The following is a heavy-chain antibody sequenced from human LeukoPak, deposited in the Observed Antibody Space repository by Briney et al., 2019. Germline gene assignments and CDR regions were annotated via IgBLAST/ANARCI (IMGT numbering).Heavy chain of an antibody. D-gene: IGHD6-13*01. V-gene: IGHV3-53*01. CDR2: IYSGGST. Sequence: GRSLRLSCAASGFTVSSNYMSWVRQAPGKGLEWVSVIYSGGSTYYADSVKGRFTISRDNSKNTLYLQMNSLRAEDTAVYYCARVHSSSWSFDYWGQGTLVTVSS. CDR3: ARVHSSSWSFDY. CDR1: GFTVSSNY. J-gene: IGHJ4*02.